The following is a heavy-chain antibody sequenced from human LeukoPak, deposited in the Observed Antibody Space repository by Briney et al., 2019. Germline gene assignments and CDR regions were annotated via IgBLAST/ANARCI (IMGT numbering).Heavy chain of an antibody. D-gene: IGHD6-19*01. V-gene: IGHV1-2*06. CDR1: GYTFTGYY. CDR3: ARDSAQWPRSFDY. CDR2: INPNNGGT. J-gene: IGHJ4*02. Sequence: ASVKVSCKASGYTFTGYYMHWVRQAPGQGLEWMGRINPNNGGTNYAQKFQGRVTMTGDMSIGTAYMEISRLRSADTAVYYCARDSAQWPRSFDYWGQGTLVTVSS.